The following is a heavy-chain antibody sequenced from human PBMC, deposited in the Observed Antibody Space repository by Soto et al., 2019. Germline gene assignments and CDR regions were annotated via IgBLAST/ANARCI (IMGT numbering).Heavy chain of an antibody. CDR1: GYTFTVYY. CDR2: INPNSGDT. V-gene: IGHV1-2*02. Sequence: GASVKVCCKASGYTFTVYYMNWVRQAPGQGPEWMGWINPNSGDTNYAQRFQGRVIMNRDTSISTAYMELSGLTSDDTAIYYCARSSFGGYFDPWGQGTLVTVSS. CDR3: ARSSFGGYFDP. D-gene: IGHD2-15*01. J-gene: IGHJ4*02.